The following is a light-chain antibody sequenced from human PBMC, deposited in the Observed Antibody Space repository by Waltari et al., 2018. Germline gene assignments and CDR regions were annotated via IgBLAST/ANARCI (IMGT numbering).Light chain of an antibody. CDR1: QSVLYSSNNKNY. CDR3: QQYYSTPNT. V-gene: IGKV4-1*01. J-gene: IGKJ2*01. CDR2: WAA. Sequence: DVVMTQSPDSLAVSLGERATINCKSSQSVLYSSNNKNYLAWFQKKPGQPPKLLIYWAATRESGVPDRFSGSGSGTDFTLTISSLQAEDVAVYYCQQYYSTPNTFGQGTKVEIK.